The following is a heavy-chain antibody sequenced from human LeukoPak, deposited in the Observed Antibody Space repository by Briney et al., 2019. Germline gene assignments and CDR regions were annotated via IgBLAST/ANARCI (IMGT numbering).Heavy chain of an antibody. D-gene: IGHD3-9*01. J-gene: IGHJ4*02. Sequence: PGGSLRLSCAASGFTFSSYWMSWVRQAPGKGLEWVANIKQDGSEKYYVDSVKGRFTISRDNSKNTLYLQMNSLRAEDTAVYYCAKDPDILTGYYIDYFDYWGQGTLVTVSS. CDR1: GFTFSSYW. CDR2: IKQDGSEK. V-gene: IGHV3-7*03. CDR3: AKDPDILTGYYIDYFDY.